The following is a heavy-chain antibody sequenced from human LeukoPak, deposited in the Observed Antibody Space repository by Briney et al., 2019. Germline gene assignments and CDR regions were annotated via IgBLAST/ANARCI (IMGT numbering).Heavy chain of an antibody. J-gene: IGHJ4*02. CDR3: ATIKRGNIFGFFDF. D-gene: IGHD5-18*01. CDR1: GGSISSYY. CDR2: VLDNVRT. Sequence: SETLSLTCTVSGGSISSYYWSWIRQPPGKGLEWIGYVLDNVRTKDNPSLNSRFTLSADTSKNQFSLRLTSVTAADTAVYYCATIKRGNIFGFFDFWGQGILVTVSS. V-gene: IGHV4-59*01.